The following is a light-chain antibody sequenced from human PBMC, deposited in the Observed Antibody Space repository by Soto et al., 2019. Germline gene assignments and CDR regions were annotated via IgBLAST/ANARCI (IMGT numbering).Light chain of an antibody. V-gene: IGLV2-14*01. CDR3: SAYTRRTTSSWV. CDR2: EVS. CDR1: SNDVGAYNY. Sequence: QSALTQPASVSGSPGQSITISCTGTSNDVGAYNYVSWYQQHPGKAPKLLIHEVSNRPSGVSNRFSGSKSGSTASLTISGLQAEDEAHYYCSAYTRRTTSSWVFGGGTQLTVL. J-gene: IGLJ3*02.